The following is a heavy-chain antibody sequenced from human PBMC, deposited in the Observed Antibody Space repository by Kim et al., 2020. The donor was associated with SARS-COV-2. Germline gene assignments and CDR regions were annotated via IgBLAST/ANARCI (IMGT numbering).Heavy chain of an antibody. Sequence: ASVKVSCKVSGYTLTELSMHWVRQAPGKGLEWMGGFDPEDGETIYAQKFQGRVTMTEDTSTDTAYMELSSLRSEDTAVYYCATDLGTYYDILTDNWFDPWGQGTLVTVSS. V-gene: IGHV1-24*01. CDR1: GYTLTELS. J-gene: IGHJ5*02. CDR2: FDPEDGET. D-gene: IGHD3-9*01. CDR3: ATDLGTYYDILTDNWFDP.